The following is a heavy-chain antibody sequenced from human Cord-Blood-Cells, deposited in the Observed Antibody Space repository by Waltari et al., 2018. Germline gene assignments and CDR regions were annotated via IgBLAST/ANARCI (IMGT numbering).Heavy chain of an antibody. V-gene: IGHV4-38-2*02. Sequence: QVQLQESGPGLVNPSETLSLPCTVSGYSTRSGSYWGWNRQPLGKGLGWIGSIYHSGSTYYNPSLKSRVTISVDTSKNQFSLKLSSVTAADTAVYYCAFGGYSNYVFDYWGQGTLVTVSS. CDR2: IYHSGST. CDR1: GYSTRSGSY. D-gene: IGHD4-4*01. CDR3: AFGGYSNYVFDY. J-gene: IGHJ4*02.